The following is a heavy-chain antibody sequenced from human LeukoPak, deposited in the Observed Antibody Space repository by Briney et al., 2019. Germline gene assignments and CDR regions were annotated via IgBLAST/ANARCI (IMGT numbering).Heavy chain of an antibody. CDR3: AKENYYDRGTGYFQH. Sequence: PGGSLRVSCAASGFSFRHYVMSWVRQAPGKGLEWLSSIRGSPSITFYADSVKGRFTISRDNSKNTLYLQMNSLRAEDTAVYYCAKENYYDRGTGYFQHWGQGTLVTVSS. V-gene: IGHV3-23*01. D-gene: IGHD3-22*01. J-gene: IGHJ1*01. CDR1: GFSFRHYV. CDR2: IRGSPSIT.